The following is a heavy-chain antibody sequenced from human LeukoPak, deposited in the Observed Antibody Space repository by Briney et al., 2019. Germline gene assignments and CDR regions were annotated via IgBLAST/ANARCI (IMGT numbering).Heavy chain of an antibody. CDR3: AKAASSSWPSYYYGMDV. CDR2: ITGSGGNT. D-gene: IGHD6-13*01. J-gene: IGHJ6*02. Sequence: HSGGSLRLSCAASGFIFSSYSMSWVRQAPGMGLEWVSVITGSGGNTYYADSVKGRFTISKDNSKNTVYLQMNSLRVDDTAVYYCAKAASSSWPSYYYGMDVWGQGTTVTVSS. V-gene: IGHV3-23*01. CDR1: GFIFSSYS.